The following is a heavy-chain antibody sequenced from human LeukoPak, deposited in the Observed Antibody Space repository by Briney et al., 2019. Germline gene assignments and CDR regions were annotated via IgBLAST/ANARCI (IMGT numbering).Heavy chain of an antibody. V-gene: IGHV1-18*01. D-gene: IGHD3-3*01. Sequence: ASVKVSCKASGYTFTSYGISWVRQAPGQALEWMGWISAYNGNTNYAQKLQGRVTMTTDTSTSTAYMELRSLRSDDTAVYYCARGAPNYDFWSGYYTPHYYYYMDVWGKGTTVTVSS. CDR1: GYTFTSYG. CDR3: ARGAPNYDFWSGYYTPHYYYYMDV. J-gene: IGHJ6*03. CDR2: ISAYNGNT.